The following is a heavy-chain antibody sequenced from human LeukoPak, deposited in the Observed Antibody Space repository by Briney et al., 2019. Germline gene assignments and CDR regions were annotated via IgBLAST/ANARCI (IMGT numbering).Heavy chain of an antibody. D-gene: IGHD6-19*01. J-gene: IGHJ4*02. V-gene: IGHV3-23*01. CDR1: GFTLSSYA. CDR2: ISGSGGST. Sequence: GGALRLSCAASGFTLSSYALSWVRHAPGEGLEWVSAISGSGGSTYNADSVKGRFTISRDNSKNTLYLQMNSLSAEDTAVYYCAKGLGGYSSGWYWGFDYWGQGTLVTVSS. CDR3: AKGLGGYSSGWYWGFDY.